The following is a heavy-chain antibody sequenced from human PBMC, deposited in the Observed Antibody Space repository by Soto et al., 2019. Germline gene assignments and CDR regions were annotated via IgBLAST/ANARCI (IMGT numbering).Heavy chain of an antibody. CDR1: GGTFSSYA. CDR2: IVPIFGTA. Sequence: SVKVSCKASGGTFSSYAISWVRQAPGQGLEWMGGIVPIFGTANYAQKFQGRVTITADESTSTAYMERSSLRSEDTAVYYCARENRYSWNHDPCCFDYWGQGTLVTVDS. J-gene: IGHJ4*02. D-gene: IGHD1-20*01. V-gene: IGHV1-69*13. CDR3: ARENRYSWNHDPCCFDY.